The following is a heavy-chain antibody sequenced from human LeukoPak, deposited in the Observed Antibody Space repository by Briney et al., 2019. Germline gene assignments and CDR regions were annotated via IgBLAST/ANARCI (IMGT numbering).Heavy chain of an antibody. CDR3: ARGDYYGSGSYYNSDPYYFDY. V-gene: IGHV3-23*01. D-gene: IGHD3-10*01. Sequence: GGSLRLSCAASGFTFSNYGMNWVRQAPGKGLEWVSGITGNGGTTYYADSVKGRFTISRDNAKNSLYLQMNSLRAEDTAVYYCARGDYYGSGSYYNSDPYYFDYWGQGTLVTVSS. J-gene: IGHJ4*02. CDR1: GFTFSNYG. CDR2: ITGNGGTT.